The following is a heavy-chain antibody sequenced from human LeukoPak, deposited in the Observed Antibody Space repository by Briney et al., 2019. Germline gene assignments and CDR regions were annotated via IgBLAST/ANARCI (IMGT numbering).Heavy chain of an antibody. J-gene: IGHJ4*02. D-gene: IGHD3-10*01. CDR1: GFTFSSYG. CDR3: AKEPLLWFGELLGGFDY. V-gene: IGHV3-23*01. Sequence: PGGSLRLSCAASGFTFSSYGMSWVRQAPGKGLEWVSAISGSGGSTYYADSVKGRFTISRDNSKNTLYLQMNSLRAEDTAVYYCAKEPLLWFGELLGGFDYWGQGTLVTVSS. CDR2: ISGSGGST.